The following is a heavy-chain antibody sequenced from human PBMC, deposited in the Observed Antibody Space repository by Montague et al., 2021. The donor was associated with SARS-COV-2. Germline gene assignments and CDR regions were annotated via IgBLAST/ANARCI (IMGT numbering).Heavy chain of an antibody. J-gene: IGHJ6*02. Sequence: CAISGDSVSVNSAIWSWLRQSPSTGLEWLGRTYYRSKWCNDYAVSVQSRISINPDTSKNQFPLQLNSVTPDGTAVYYCARLKYGMDVWGQGTTVTVSS. V-gene: IGHV6-1*01. CDR1: GDSVSVNSAI. CDR3: ARLKYGMDV. CDR2: TYYRSKWCN.